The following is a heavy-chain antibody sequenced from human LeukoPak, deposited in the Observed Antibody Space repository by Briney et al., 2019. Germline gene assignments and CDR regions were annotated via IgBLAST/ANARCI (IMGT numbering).Heavy chain of an antibody. CDR1: GFTFSSYA. J-gene: IGHJ4*02. D-gene: IGHD5-12*01. Sequence: PGGSLRLSCAASGFTFSSYAMSWVRQAPGKGLEWVSAIGGSGGSTYYADSVKGRFTISRDNSKNTLYLQMNSLRAEDTAVYYCAKAQAARGFSGYEDDYWGQGTPVTVSS. CDR3: AKAQAARGFSGYEDDY. CDR2: IGGSGGST. V-gene: IGHV3-23*01.